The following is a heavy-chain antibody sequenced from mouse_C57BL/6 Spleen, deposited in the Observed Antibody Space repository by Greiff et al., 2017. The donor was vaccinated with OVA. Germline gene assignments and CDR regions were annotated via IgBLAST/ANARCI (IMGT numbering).Heavy chain of an antibody. V-gene: IGHV1-42*01. D-gene: IGHD2-4*01. CDR1: GYSFTGYY. Sequence: VQLKQSGPELVKPGASVKISCKASGYSFTGYYMNWVKQSPEKSLEWIGEINPSTGGTTYNQKFKAKATLTVDKSSSTAYMQLKSLTSEDSAVYYCASGYDYDGAWFAYWGQGTLVTVSA. CDR3: ASGYDYDGAWFAY. J-gene: IGHJ3*01. CDR2: INPSTGGT.